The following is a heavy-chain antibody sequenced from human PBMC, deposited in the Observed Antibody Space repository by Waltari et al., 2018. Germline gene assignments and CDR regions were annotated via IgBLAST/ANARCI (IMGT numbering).Heavy chain of an antibody. Sequence: EVQLVQSGAEVKKPGESLKISCKGSGYSFTSYWIGWVRQMPGKGLEWMGIIYPGDSDTRYSPSFQGQVTISADKSISTAYLQWSSLKASDTAMYYCARHGPYSNYGGPPNWFDPWGQGTLVTVSS. CDR1: GYSFTSYW. CDR3: ARHGPYSNYGGPPNWFDP. J-gene: IGHJ5*02. D-gene: IGHD4-4*01. CDR2: IYPGDSDT. V-gene: IGHV5-51*01.